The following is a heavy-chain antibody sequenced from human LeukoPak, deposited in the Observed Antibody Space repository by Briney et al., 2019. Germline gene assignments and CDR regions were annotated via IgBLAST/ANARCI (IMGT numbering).Heavy chain of an antibody. D-gene: IGHD6-13*01. J-gene: IGHJ5*02. CDR2: IKQDGSEK. CDR1: GFTFSSYW. Sequence: GGSLRLSCAASGFTFSSYWMSWVRQAPGKGLEWVANIKQDGSEKYYVDSVNGRFTISRDNAKNSLYLQMNSLRAEDTAVYYCAREISSWYRTEGRFDPWGQGTMVTVSS. V-gene: IGHV3-7*01. CDR3: AREISSWYRTEGRFDP.